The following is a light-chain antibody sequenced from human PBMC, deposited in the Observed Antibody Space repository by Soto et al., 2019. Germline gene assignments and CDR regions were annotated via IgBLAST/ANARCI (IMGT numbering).Light chain of an antibody. CDR2: EVS. J-gene: IGLJ1*01. CDR1: SSDVGGYNY. Sequence: QSALTQPASVSGSPGQSITISCTGTSSDVGGYNYVSWYQQHPGKAPKLMIYEVSNRPSGVSNRFSGSKSGNTASLTISGLQAEDEADYYCSSYTSSSPLAVSGTGTKLTVL. V-gene: IGLV2-14*01. CDR3: SSYTSSSPLAV.